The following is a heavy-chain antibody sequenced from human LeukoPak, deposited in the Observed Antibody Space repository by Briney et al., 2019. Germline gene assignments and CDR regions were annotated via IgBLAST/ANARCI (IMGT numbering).Heavy chain of an antibody. D-gene: IGHD3-22*01. CDR2: IYPGDSDT. CDR3: ARSMYYYDSSGYYYAFDY. Sequence: GESLQISWQGSGYSFTSYWIGWVRQLPGKGLEWMGIIYPGDSDTRYSPSFQGQVTISADKSISTAYLQWSSLKASDTVMYYCARSMYYYDSSGYYYAFDYWGQGTLVTVSP. V-gene: IGHV5-51*01. J-gene: IGHJ4*02. CDR1: GYSFTSYW.